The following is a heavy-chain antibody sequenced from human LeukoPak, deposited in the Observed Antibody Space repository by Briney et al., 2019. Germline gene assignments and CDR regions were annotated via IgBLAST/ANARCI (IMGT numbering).Heavy chain of an antibody. D-gene: IGHD1-26*01. J-gene: IGHJ3*02. V-gene: IGHV4-59*11. CDR3: ARDSPFEWDVFGDSFDI. CDR1: GGTISGHY. Sequence: SETLSLTCTVSGGTISGHYWSWIRQSPGKGLEWIGFMHYSGNTNSNPSLRSRVAISMDSSKNQSSLKMSSVTAADTAMYYCARDSPFEWDVFGDSFDIWGQGTVVTVSS. CDR2: MHYSGNT.